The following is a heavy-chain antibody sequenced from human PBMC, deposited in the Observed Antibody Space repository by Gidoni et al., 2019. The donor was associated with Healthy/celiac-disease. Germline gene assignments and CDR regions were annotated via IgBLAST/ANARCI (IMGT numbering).Heavy chain of an antibody. CDR2: ISWNSGSI. V-gene: IGHV3-9*01. CDR1: GFPFDDYA. CDR3: AKEKYQVHWYFDL. J-gene: IGHJ2*01. Sequence: EVQLVVSGGGLVQPGRSLRLSCAASGFPFDDYAMHWVRQAPGKGLGWVSGISWNSGSIGYADSVKGRFTISRDNAKNSLYLQMNSLRAEDTALYYCAKEKYQVHWYFDLWGRGTLVTVSS. D-gene: IGHD2-2*01.